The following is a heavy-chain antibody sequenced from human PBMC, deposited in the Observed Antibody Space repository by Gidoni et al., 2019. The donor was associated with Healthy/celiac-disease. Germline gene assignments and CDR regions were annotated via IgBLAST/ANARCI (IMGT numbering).Heavy chain of an antibody. CDR3: AIPYYYDSSGYYDAFDI. Sequence: EVQLLESGGGLVQPGGSLRLSCAASGFTFSSYAMSWVRQAPGKGLEWVSAISGSGGSTYYADSVKGRFTISRDNSKNTLYLQMNSLRAEDTAVYYCAIPYYYDSSGYYDAFDIWGQGTMVTVSS. CDR1: GFTFSSYA. D-gene: IGHD3-22*01. V-gene: IGHV3-23*01. J-gene: IGHJ3*02. CDR2: ISGSGGST.